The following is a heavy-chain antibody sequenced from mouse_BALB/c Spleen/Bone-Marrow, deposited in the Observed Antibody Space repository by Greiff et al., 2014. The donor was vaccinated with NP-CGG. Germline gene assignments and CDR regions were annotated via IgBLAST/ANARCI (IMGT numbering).Heavy chain of an antibody. J-gene: IGHJ4*01. Sequence: EVQLVESGGGLVKPGGSLKLSCAASGFTFSDYYMYWVRQTPEKRLEWVATISDGGGYTYCPDSVWGRSTVSRDNAKNNLYLQMSSLKSEDTAMYYCARSGERYGAMDYWGQGTSVNVFS. D-gene: IGHD2-10*02. CDR1: GFTFSDYY. V-gene: IGHV5-4*02. CDR2: ISDGGGYT. CDR3: ARSGERYGAMDY.